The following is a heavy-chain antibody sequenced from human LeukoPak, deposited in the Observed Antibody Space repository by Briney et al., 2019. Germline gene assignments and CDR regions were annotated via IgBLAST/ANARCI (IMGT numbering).Heavy chain of an antibody. CDR3: AKDRGDGYAPYY. CDR2: IRYDGSNK. V-gene: IGHV3-30*02. D-gene: IGHD5-24*01. J-gene: IGHJ4*02. CDR1: GFTFSSYG. Sequence: GGSLRLSCAASGFTFSSYGMHWVRQAPGKGLEWVAFIRYDGSNKYYADSVKGRFTISRDNSKKTLYLQMNSLRAEDTAVYYCAKDRGDGYAPYYWGQGTLVTVSS.